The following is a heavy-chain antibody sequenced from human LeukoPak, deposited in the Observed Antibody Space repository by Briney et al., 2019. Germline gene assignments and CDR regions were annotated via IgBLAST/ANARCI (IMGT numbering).Heavy chain of an antibody. J-gene: IGHJ4*02. Sequence: PSETLSLTCGVYGGSFSGYYWTWIRQSPGMGLEWIGEIIHTGRTNYNPALTSRVSISVDTSKNQFSLELTSVTAADTAVYYCARGGVWSYRTTLYYWGQGTLVTVSS. CDR1: GGSFSGYY. CDR2: IIHTGRT. CDR3: ARGGVWSYRTTLYY. D-gene: IGHD3-16*02. V-gene: IGHV4-34*01.